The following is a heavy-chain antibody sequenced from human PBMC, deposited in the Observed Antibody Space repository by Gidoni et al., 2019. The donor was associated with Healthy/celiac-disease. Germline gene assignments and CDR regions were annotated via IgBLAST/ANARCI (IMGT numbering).Heavy chain of an antibody. CDR1: GFTVSSYA. CDR2: ISYDGSNK. V-gene: IGHV3-30-3*01. J-gene: IGHJ5*02. D-gene: IGHD2-15*01. Sequence: QVQLVESGGGVVQPGRSLRLSCAASGFTVSSYAMHWVRQAPGKGLELVSVISYDGSNKYYADSVKGRFTISRDNSKNTLYLQMNSLRAEDTAVYYCARDTRQDIVVVVAAPRGFDPWGQGTLVTVSS. CDR3: ARDTRQDIVVVVAAPRGFDP.